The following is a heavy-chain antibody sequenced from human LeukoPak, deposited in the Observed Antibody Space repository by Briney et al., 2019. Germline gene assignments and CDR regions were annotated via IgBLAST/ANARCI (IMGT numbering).Heavy chain of an antibody. CDR1: GFTFSSHS. J-gene: IGHJ4*02. Sequence: GGSLRLSCAASGFTFSSHSMNWVRQAPGKGLEWVSSISAGSRYMYFADSVKGRFTIFRDDAYNSLYLQMDSLRAEDTAVYYCARESYDSSGYYPRDFDSWGQGTLVSVSS. D-gene: IGHD3-22*01. V-gene: IGHV3-21*01. CDR2: ISAGSRYM. CDR3: ARESYDSSGYYPRDFDS.